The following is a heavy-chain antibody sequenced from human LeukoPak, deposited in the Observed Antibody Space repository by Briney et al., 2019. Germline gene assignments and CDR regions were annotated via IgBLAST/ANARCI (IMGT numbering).Heavy chain of an antibody. CDR3: AKSPFNYDILTGDDY. V-gene: IGHV3-23*01. Sequence: PGGSLRLSCAASGFTFSSYAMSWVRQAPGKGLEWVSAISGSGSNTYYADPVKGRFAMSRDNSKNTLYLQMNSLRAEDTAIYYCAKSPFNYDILTGDDYWGQGTLVTVSS. J-gene: IGHJ4*02. CDR2: ISGSGSNT. CDR1: GFTFSSYA. D-gene: IGHD3-9*01.